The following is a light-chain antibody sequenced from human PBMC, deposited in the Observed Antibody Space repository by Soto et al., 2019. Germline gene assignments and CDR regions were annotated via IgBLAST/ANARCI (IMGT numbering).Light chain of an antibody. CDR2: DAS. V-gene: IGKV3-11*01. J-gene: IGKJ2*01. Sequence: EIVLTQSPATLSLSPGERATLSCRASQSVSDYLAWYQQKPGQAPRLLIYDASNRATGIPARFSGSGFGTDFTLTISSLEPEDFAVYYCEQRSIWPLYTLGQGTTVDTK. CDR3: EQRSIWPLYT. CDR1: QSVSDY.